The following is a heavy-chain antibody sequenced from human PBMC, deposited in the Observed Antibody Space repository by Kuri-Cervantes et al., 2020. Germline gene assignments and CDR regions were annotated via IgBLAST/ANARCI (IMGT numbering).Heavy chain of an antibody. CDR2: INPNSGGT. D-gene: IGHD2-15*01. CDR1: GYTLTELS. Sequence: ASVKVSCKVSGYTLTELSMHWVRQAPGQGLEWMGRINPNSGGTNYAQKFQGRVTMTRDTSISTAYMELSRLRSDDTAVYYCARYIGGMDVWGQGTTVTVSS. V-gene: IGHV1-2*06. J-gene: IGHJ6*02. CDR3: ARYIGGMDV.